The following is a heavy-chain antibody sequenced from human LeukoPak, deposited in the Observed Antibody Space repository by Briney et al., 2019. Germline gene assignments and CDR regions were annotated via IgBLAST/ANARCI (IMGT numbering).Heavy chain of an antibody. CDR3: ARDWALDS. J-gene: IGHJ4*02. CDR1: GFTFTNAW. Sequence: GGSLRLSCAASGFTFTNAWMSWVRQAPGKGLEWVSFISSSSGTIYYADSVRGRFTISRDNAKNSLYLQMNSVRVEDTAVYYCARDWALDSWGQGTLVTVSS. D-gene: IGHD1-1*01. V-gene: IGHV3-48*01. CDR2: ISSSSGTI.